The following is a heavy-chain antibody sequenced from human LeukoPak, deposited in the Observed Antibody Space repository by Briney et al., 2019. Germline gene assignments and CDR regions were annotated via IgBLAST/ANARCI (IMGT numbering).Heavy chain of an antibody. CDR2: IYTSGST. CDR1: GGSISSGSYY. Sequence: SETLSLTCTVSGGSISSGSYYWSWIRQPAGKGLEWIGRIYTSGSTNYNPSLKSRVTISVDTSKNQFSLKLSSVTAADTAVYYCARDADLAIWLHSSYYFDYWGQGTLVTVSS. V-gene: IGHV4-61*02. J-gene: IGHJ4*02. D-gene: IGHD5-24*01. CDR3: ARDADLAIWLHSSYYFDY.